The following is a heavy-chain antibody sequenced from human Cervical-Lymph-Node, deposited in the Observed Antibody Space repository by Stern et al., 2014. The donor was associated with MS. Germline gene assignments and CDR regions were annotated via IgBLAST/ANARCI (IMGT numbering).Heavy chain of an antibody. Sequence: QVQLVQSGAEVKKPGASVKVSCKTSGYSFTSLGISWVRQAPGQGLEWMGWISAYNGKTTYAQELQGRVTLTTDTSTTTAYMELRSLTSDDTAVYYCASGSLEGFDPWGQGTLVTVSS. CDR1: GYSFTSLG. J-gene: IGHJ5*02. CDR3: ASGSLEGFDP. V-gene: IGHV1-18*01. D-gene: IGHD5-24*01. CDR2: ISAYNGKT.